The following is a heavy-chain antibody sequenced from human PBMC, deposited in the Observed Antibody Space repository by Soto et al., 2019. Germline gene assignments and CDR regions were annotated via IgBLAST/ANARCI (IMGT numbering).Heavy chain of an antibody. Sequence: QITLKESGPTLVKPTQTLTLTCTFSGFSLSTSGVGVGWIRQPPGKALEWLALIYWDDDKRYSPSLKSRLTHTMYTTKIPVVRTMTNVDPVDTATYYCAHRLGGYSSGWASSPQQDAFDIWGQGTMVTVSS. J-gene: IGHJ3*02. V-gene: IGHV2-5*02. CDR1: GFSLSTSGVG. CDR3: AHRLGGYSSGWASSPQQDAFDI. D-gene: IGHD6-19*01. CDR2: IYWDDDK.